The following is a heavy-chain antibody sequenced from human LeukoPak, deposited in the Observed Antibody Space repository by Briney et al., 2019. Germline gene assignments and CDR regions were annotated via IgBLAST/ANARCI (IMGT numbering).Heavy chain of an antibody. Sequence: GASVKVSCKASGYTFTSYGISWVRQAPGQGLEWMGWINGYNGNTNYAQKLQDRVTMTTDTPTSTAYMELRSLRSDDTAVYYCVVTYYSESSGYYNAFDIWGQGTMVTVS. D-gene: IGHD3-22*01. J-gene: IGHJ3*02. V-gene: IGHV1-18*01. CDR3: VVTYYSESSGYYNAFDI. CDR1: GYTFTSYG. CDR2: INGYNGNT.